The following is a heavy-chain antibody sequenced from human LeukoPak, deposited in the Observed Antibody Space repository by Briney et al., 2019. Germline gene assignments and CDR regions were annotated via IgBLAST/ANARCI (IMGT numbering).Heavy chain of an antibody. D-gene: IGHD2-2*02. Sequence: PETLSLTCAVYGGSFSGYYWSWIRQPPGKGLEWIGEINHSGSTNYNPSLKSRVTITVDTSKNQFSLKLSSVTAADTAVYYCARQYQLLYSNWFDPWGQGTLVTVSS. CDR3: ARQYQLLYSNWFDP. CDR2: INHSGST. V-gene: IGHV4-34*01. CDR1: GGSFSGYY. J-gene: IGHJ5*02.